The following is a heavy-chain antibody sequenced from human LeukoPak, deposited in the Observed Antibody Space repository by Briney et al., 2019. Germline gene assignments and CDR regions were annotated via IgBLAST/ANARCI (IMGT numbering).Heavy chain of an antibody. CDR1: GFTFSSYA. J-gene: IGHJ5*02. Sequence: GSLRLSCAASGFTFSSYAMSWVRQAPGKGLEWVSAISGSGGSTYYADSVKGRFTISRDNSKNTLYLQMNSLRAEDTAVYYCAKDVGAGRITIFGVVDSWFDPWGQGTLVTVSS. CDR3: AKDVGAGRITIFGVVDSWFDP. D-gene: IGHD3-3*01. CDR2: ISGSGGST. V-gene: IGHV3-23*01.